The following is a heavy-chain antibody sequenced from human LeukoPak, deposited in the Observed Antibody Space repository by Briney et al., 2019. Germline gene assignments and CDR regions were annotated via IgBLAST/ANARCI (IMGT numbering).Heavy chain of an antibody. CDR3: ARGSSGIGAFDI. CDR2: IIPIFGTA. V-gene: IGHV1-69*06. CDR1: GGTFSSYA. Sequence: SVKVSCKASGGTFSSYAISWVRQAPGQGLEWMGGIIPIFGTANYAQKFQGRVTITADKSTSTAYMELSSLRSEDTAVYYCARGSSGIGAFDIWGQGTMVTVSS. D-gene: IGHD3-10*01. J-gene: IGHJ3*02.